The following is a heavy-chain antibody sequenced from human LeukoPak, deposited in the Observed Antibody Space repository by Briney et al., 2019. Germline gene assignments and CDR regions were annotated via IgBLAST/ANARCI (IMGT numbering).Heavy chain of an antibody. J-gene: IGHJ6*02. CDR1: GFTFSSYS. CDR3: AREAVVVAAGYYYYGMDV. Sequence: GGSLRLSCAASGFTFSSYSMNWVRQAPGKGLEWVSSISSSSSYIYYADSVKGRFTISRDNAKNSLYLQMNSLRAEDTAVYYCAREAVVVAAGYYYYGMDVWGQGTTVTVSS. D-gene: IGHD2-15*01. V-gene: IGHV3-21*01. CDR2: ISSSSSYI.